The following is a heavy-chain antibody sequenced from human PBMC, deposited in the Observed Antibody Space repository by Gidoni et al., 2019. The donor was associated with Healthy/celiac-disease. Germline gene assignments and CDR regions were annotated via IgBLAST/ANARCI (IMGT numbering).Heavy chain of an antibody. CDR3: ARGLAARVPFDY. V-gene: IGHV4-34*01. D-gene: IGHD6-6*01. CDR1: GGSFSGYY. CDR2: INHSGST. J-gene: IGHJ4*02. Sequence: QVQLQQWGAGLLKPSETLSLTCAVDGGSFSGYYWSWIRQPPGKWLEWIGEINHSGSTNYNPSLKSRVTISVDTSKNQFSLKLSSVTAADTAVYYCARGLAARVPFDYWGQGTLVTVSS.